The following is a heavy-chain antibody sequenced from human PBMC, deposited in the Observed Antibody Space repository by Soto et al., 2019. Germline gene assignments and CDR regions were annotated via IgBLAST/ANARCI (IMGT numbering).Heavy chain of an antibody. V-gene: IGHV3-48*02. CDR2: ITSSSSTI. J-gene: IGHJ4*02. Sequence: SLRLSCAASGFTFSSYTMNWVRQAPGKGLEWVAYITSSSSTIYYADSVKGRFIISRDNAKNSLYLQMNSLRDEDTALYYCARDKAMDDYWGQGTLVTVSS. CDR3: ARDKAMDDY. D-gene: IGHD5-18*01. CDR1: GFTFSSYT.